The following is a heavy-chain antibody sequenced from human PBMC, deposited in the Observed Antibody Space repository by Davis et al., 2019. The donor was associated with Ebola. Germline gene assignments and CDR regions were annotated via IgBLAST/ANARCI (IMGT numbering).Heavy chain of an antibody. CDR2: VSYDGRNE. CDR1: GFTFSSYG. CDR3: AREIGTMVRGVEYYFDY. J-gene: IGHJ4*02. Sequence: GESLKISCVASGFTFSSYGMHWVRQAPGEGLEWLAVVSYDGRNEYYPDSVKDRFTISRDTSKNTLYLQMTSLRAEDTAVYYCAREIGTMVRGVEYYFDYWGQGTLVTVSS. D-gene: IGHD3-10*01. V-gene: IGHV3-30*03.